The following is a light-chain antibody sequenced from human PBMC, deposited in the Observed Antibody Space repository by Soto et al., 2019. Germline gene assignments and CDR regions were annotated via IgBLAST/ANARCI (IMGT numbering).Light chain of an antibody. CDR1: QSVSSN. Sequence: EIVMTQSPATLSVSPGERATLSCRASQSVSSNLSWYQKKPGQAPRLIIYGAYTRATGISARFSGSGSGTEFTLTISSLQSEDFAVYYCQQYNNWPPLTFGGGTKVEIK. V-gene: IGKV3-15*01. CDR2: GAY. J-gene: IGKJ4*01. CDR3: QQYNNWPPLT.